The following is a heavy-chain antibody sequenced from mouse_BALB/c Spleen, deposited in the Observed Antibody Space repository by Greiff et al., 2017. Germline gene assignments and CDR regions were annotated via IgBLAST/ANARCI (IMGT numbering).Heavy chain of an antibody. CDR3: ARIGDYDGNYYAMDY. CDR2: IDPYNGGT. V-gene: IGHV1S135*01. CDR1: GYSFTDYN. Sequence: EVKLVESGPELVKPGASVKVSCKASGYSFTDYNMYWVKQSHGKSLEWIGYIDPYNGGTSYNQKFKGKATLTVDKSSSTAFMHLNSLTSEDSAVYYCARIGDYDGNYYAMDYWGQGTSVTVSS. J-gene: IGHJ4*01. D-gene: IGHD2-4*01.